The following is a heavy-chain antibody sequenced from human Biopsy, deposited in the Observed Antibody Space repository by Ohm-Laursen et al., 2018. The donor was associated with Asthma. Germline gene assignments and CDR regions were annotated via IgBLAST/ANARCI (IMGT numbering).Heavy chain of an antibody. V-gene: IGHV4-39*01. Sequence: GTLSLTCSLSSGSGGYMRSGNYYWGWIRQPPGKGLEWIGSIYYSGTTYYNPSLESRVTVSAHTPKNQFSLKLTSVTAADTAVYYCVRGSSSWHHGPFHYYYGLDVWGQGTTATVSS. CDR1: SGSGGYMRSGNYY. CDR2: IYYSGTT. J-gene: IGHJ6*02. CDR3: VRGSSSWHHGPFHYYYGLDV. D-gene: IGHD6-13*01.